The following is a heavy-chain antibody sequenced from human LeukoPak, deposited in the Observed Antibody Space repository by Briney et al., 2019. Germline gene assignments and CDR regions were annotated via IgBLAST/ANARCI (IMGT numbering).Heavy chain of an antibody. V-gene: IGHV4-30-4*07. CDR2: AYYSGSA. CDR1: GGSFSGYS. CDR3: ARVTAAAYFDY. J-gene: IGHJ4*02. D-gene: IGHD6-13*01. Sequence: SETLSLTCAVYGGSFSGYSWSWIRQPPGKGLEWIGYAYYSGSAYYNPSLKRRVTISVDTSKNQLSLKVSSVTAADTAVYYCARVTAAAYFDYWGQGTLVTVSS.